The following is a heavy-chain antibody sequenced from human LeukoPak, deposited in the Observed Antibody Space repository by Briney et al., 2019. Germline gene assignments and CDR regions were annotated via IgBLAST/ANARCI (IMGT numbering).Heavy chain of an antibody. D-gene: IGHD2-15*01. CDR2: ISSSVSTI. Sequence: GGSLRLSCAASGVTFSAYAMDWVRQAPGKGLEWISYISSSVSTIYHADSVKGRFTISRDDAKNSPYLHMNSLTTEEPAVYYCAKEVTPNYSGFDAFDTWGQRKMFTASS. V-gene: IGHV3-48*03. CDR3: AKEVTPNYSGFDAFDT. J-gene: IGHJ3*02. CDR1: GVTFSAYA.